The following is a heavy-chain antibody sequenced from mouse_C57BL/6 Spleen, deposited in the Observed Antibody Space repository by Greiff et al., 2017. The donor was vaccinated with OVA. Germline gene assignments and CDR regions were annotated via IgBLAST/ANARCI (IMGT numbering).Heavy chain of an antibody. CDR1: GYTFTSYW. J-gene: IGHJ2*01. V-gene: IGHV1-52*01. Sequence: QVQLKQPGAELVRPGSSVKLSCKASGYTFTSYWMHWVKQRPIQGLEWIGNIDPSGSETHYNQQFKDKATLTVDKSSSTAYMQLSSLTSEDSAVYYCTRGRGGFDYWGQGTTLTVSS. CDR3: TRGRGGFDY. CDR2: IDPSGSET.